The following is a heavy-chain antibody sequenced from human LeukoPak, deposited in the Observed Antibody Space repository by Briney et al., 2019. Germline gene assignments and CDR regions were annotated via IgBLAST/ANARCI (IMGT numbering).Heavy chain of an antibody. J-gene: IGHJ2*01. D-gene: IGHD6-13*01. CDR1: GYTLTELS. CDR3: ATLQTILSEQLVPLGEWYFDL. V-gene: IGHV1-24*01. Sequence: GASVKVSCKVSGYTLTELSMHWVRQAPGKGLEWMGGFDPEDGETIYAQKFQGRVTMTEDTSTDTAYMELSSLRSEDTAVYYCATLQTILSEQLVPLGEWYFDLWGRGTLVTVSS. CDR2: FDPEDGET.